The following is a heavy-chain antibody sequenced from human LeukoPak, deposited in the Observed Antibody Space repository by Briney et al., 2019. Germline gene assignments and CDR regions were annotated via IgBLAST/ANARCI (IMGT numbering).Heavy chain of an antibody. CDR2: INENAAIT. CDR3: TTRYGDSSRHYYFAS. CDR1: GFSFINAG. J-gene: IGHJ4*02. Sequence: GGSLRLSCAASGFSFINAGMGWVRQAPGKGLEWVSSINENAAITKYADAVNGRFTISRDNSQNILYLQMYGLRVEDTAVYYCTTRYGDSSRHYYFASWGQGTLVSVSS. V-gene: IGHV3-23*01. D-gene: IGHD3-22*01.